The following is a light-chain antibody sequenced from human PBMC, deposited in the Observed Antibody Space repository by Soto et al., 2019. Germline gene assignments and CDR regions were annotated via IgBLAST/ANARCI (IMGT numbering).Light chain of an antibody. CDR3: QQYRDLPQT. Sequence: EIVLTQSPGTLSLSPGERVTLSCRASQSVRSNYLAWYQQKPGQAPRLLIYNSSTRATGIPDRFSGSGSGTDFTLTISRLEPEVFALYYCQQYRDLPQTFGQGTQVEIK. J-gene: IGKJ1*01. V-gene: IGKV3-20*01. CDR1: QSVRSNY. CDR2: NSS.